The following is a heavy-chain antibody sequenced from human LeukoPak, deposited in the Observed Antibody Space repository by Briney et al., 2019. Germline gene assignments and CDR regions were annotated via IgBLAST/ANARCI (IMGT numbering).Heavy chain of an antibody. V-gene: IGHV3-7*01. CDR1: GFRFNTYW. Sequence: GGSLRLSCAASGFRFNTYWMSWVRQAPGKVLEWVANIKQDGSEKYYADSVKGRFTISRDNGKNSLDLQMNSLRADDTAVYYCARDTLGEGEDANYAVYYFDYWGQGTVVTVSS. D-gene: IGHD4/OR15-4a*01. CDR2: IKQDGSEK. J-gene: IGHJ4*02. CDR3: ARDTLGEGEDANYAVYYFDY.